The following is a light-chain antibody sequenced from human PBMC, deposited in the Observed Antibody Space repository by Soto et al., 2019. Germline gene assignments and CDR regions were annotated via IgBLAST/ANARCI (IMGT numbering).Light chain of an antibody. CDR2: LNSDGSH. CDR3: QTWGTGIPFV. V-gene: IGLV4-69*01. J-gene: IGLJ3*02. Sequence: QSVLTQSPSASASLGASVKLTCTLSSGHSRYAIAWHQQQPEKGPRYLMKLNSDGSHSKGNWIPYRFSGSSSGAERYLTISSLQSEDEADYYCQTWGTGIPFVFCGVTKLTVL. CDR1: SGHSRYA.